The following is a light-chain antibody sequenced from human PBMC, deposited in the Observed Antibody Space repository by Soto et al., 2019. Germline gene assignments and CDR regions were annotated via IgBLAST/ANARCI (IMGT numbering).Light chain of an antibody. CDR1: SSSIGSNP. CDR3: EAWDDSLNGRV. J-gene: IGLJ3*02. V-gene: IGLV1-44*01. Sequence: QPVLSQPPSASGTPGQSVTISCSGSSSSIGSNPVNWYQQFPGTAPRLIIYANIKRPSGVPDRFSGSKSGTSASLAISGLQSEDEADYYCEAWDDSLNGRVFGGGTQLTVL. CDR2: ANI.